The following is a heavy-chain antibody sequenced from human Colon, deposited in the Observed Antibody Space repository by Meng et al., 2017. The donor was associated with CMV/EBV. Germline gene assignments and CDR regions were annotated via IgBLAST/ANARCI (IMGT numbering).Heavy chain of an antibody. CDR3: TTGWEMAFEI. Sequence: GESLKISCAASGFTFSTSGMHWVRQAPGKGLEWVAFIHYEGRDKYYADSVEGRFTITRDNSRNTLYLQMSRLTVEDTAEYYCTTGWEMAFEIWGQGTTVTVSS. J-gene: IGHJ3*02. CDR1: GFTFSTSG. D-gene: IGHD1-26*01. CDR2: IHYEGRDK. V-gene: IGHV3-30*02.